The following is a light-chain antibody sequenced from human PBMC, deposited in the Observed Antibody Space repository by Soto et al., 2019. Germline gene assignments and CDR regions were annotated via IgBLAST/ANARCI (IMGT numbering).Light chain of an antibody. J-gene: IGLJ3*02. Sequence: QSVLTQPPSVSGAPGQRVTISCTGRISNIGAGFDVHWYQQIPGTAPKLLIYGNTNRPSGVPDRFSGSKSGTSASLAITGLQAEDEAHYYCQSYDSSLTGSVFGGGTKVTVL. CDR2: GNT. CDR3: QSYDSSLTGSV. CDR1: ISNIGAGFD. V-gene: IGLV1-40*01.